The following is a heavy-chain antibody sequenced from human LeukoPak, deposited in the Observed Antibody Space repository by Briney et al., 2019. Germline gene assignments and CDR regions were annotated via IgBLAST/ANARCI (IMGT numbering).Heavy chain of an antibody. Sequence: GGSLRLSCAASGFTFSSYAMSWVRQAPGKGLEWVSAISGSGGSTYYADSVKGRFTISRDNSKNTLYLQMNRLRAEDTAVYYCAKPVGYCSGGSCYSVDYWGQGTLVTVSS. D-gene: IGHD2-15*01. V-gene: IGHV3-23*01. CDR3: AKPVGYCSGGSCYSVDY. CDR1: GFTFSSYA. CDR2: ISGSGGST. J-gene: IGHJ4*02.